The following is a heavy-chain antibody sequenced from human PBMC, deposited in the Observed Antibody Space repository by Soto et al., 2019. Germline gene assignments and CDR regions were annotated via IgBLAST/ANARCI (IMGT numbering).Heavy chain of an antibody. CDR2: MNPNSGNT. CDR1: GYTFTSYD. D-gene: IGHD3-10*01. J-gene: IGHJ4*02. CDR3: ARGQTKGGGGGEDYGSGSYPDY. V-gene: IGHV1-8*02. Sequence: ASVKVSCKASGYTFTSYDINWVRQATGQGLEWMGWMNPNSGNTGYAQKFQGRVTMTRNTSISTAYMELSSLRSEDTAVYCGARGQTKGGGGGEDYGSGSYPDYWGQGTLVTVSS.